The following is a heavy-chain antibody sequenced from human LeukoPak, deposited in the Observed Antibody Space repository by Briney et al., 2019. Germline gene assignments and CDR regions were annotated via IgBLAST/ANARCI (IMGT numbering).Heavy chain of an antibody. V-gene: IGHV3-30*02. CDR1: GFTFSSYW. D-gene: IGHD4/OR15-4a*01. CDR2: IRYDGSNK. Sequence: GGSLRLSCAASGFTFSSYWMHWVRQASGKGLEWVAFIRYDGSNKYYADSVKGRFTISRDNSKNTLFLQMNSLRAEDTAMYYCAKSTGATPTHTLDYWGQGTLVTVSS. J-gene: IGHJ4*02. CDR3: AKSTGATPTHTLDY.